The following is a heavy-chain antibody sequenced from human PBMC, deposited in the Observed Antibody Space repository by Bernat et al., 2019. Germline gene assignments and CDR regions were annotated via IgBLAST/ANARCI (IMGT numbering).Heavy chain of an antibody. Sequence: QVQLVESGGGVVQPGRSLRLSCAASGFTFSSYGMHWVRQAPGKGLEWVAVIWYDGSNKYYADSVKGRFTISRDNSKNTLYLQMNSLRAEDTAVYYCASEGRDYGGNQPFDYWGQGTLVTVSS. D-gene: IGHD4-17*01. J-gene: IGHJ4*02. CDR2: IWYDGSNK. CDR1: GFTFSSYG. V-gene: IGHV3-33*01. CDR3: ASEGRDYGGNQPFDY.